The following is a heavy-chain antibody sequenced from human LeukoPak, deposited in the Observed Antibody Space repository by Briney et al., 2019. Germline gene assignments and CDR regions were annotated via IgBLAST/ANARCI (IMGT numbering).Heavy chain of an antibody. CDR2: IIPIFGTA. V-gene: IGHV1-69*13. CDR3: ARVAVAGYYFDY. J-gene: IGHJ4*02. CDR1: VGTFSSYA. D-gene: IGHD6-19*01. Sequence: SVKVSCKASVGTFSSYAISWVRQAPGQGLEWMGGIIPIFGTANYAQKFQGRVTITADESTSTAYMELSSLRSEDTAVYYCARVAVAGYYFDYWGQGTLVTVSS.